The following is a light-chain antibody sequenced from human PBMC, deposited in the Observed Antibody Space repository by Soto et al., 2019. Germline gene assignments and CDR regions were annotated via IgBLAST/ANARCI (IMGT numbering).Light chain of an antibody. J-gene: IGKJ4*01. V-gene: IGKV1-12*01. Sequence: DIQMTQSPSSVSASVGDRVIITCRASQAFGNLLDWYQQKRGKAPKLLIYGISTLQGGVPSRFSRSESGTDFALPISSVQPEYSATYYCQQSGTFPITFGGGTEVELK. CDR1: QAFGNL. CDR2: GIS. CDR3: QQSGTFPIT.